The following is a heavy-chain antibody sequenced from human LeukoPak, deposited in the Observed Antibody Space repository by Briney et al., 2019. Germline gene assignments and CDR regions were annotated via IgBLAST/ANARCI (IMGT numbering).Heavy chain of an antibody. CDR3: AKAPGSGNEVYYYYYMDV. CDR2: IRNVESNK. CDR1: GFTFGSYG. V-gene: IGHV3-30*02. J-gene: IGHJ6*03. Sequence: GGSLRLSCAASGFTFGSYGMHLARQAPDKELERLAYIRNVESNKYYADSVKGRFTISRDNSKNTLYLQMNSLRAEDTAVYYCAKAPGSGNEVYYYYYMDVWGKGTTVTVSS. D-gene: IGHD3-10*01.